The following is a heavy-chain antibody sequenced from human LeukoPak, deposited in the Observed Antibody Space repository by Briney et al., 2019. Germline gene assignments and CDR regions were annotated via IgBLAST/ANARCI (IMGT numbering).Heavy chain of an antibody. Sequence: GGSLRLSCAASGFTFSSYWMHWVRQAPGKGLVWVSRINSDGSSTSYADSVKGRFTISRDNAKNTLYLQMNSLRAEDTAVYYCARVAAGYSSGWPFDYWGQGTLVTVSS. J-gene: IGHJ4*02. CDR3: ARVAAGYSSGWPFDY. D-gene: IGHD6-19*01. CDR1: GFTFSSYW. CDR2: INSDGSST. V-gene: IGHV3-74*01.